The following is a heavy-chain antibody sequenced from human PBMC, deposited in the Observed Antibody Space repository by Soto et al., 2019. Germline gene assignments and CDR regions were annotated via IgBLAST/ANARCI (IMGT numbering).Heavy chain of an antibody. CDR2: MNPNSGNT. CDR3: ARRKIGIYNWFDP. V-gene: IGHV1-8*01. J-gene: IGHJ5*02. Sequence: GASVKVSCKASGYTFTSYDINWVRQATGQWLEWMGWMNPNSGNTGYAQKFQGRVTMTRNTSISTAYMELSSLRSEDTAVYYCARRKIGIYNWFDPWGQGTLVTVSS. CDR1: GYTFTSYD.